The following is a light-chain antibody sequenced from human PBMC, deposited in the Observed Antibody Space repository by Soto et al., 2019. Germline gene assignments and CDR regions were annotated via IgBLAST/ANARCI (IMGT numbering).Light chain of an antibody. J-gene: IGLJ2*01. CDR1: SRDIGGYNY. V-gene: IGLV2-14*01. CDR3: SSYTSSRTVV. CDR2: DVS. Sequence: QSALTQPASVSGSPGQSITISCTGTSRDIGGYNYVSWYQQHPGKAPKLMIYDVSSRPSGVSNRFSGSKSGNTASLTISGLQAEDEADYYCSSYTSSRTVVFGGGTKLTVL.